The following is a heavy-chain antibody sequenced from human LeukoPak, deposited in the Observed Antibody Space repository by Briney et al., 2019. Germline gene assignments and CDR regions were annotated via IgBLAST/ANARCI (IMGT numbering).Heavy chain of an antibody. CDR3: VRNHRHWFDP. Sequence: PGGSLRLSCAASGFTFSSYAMGWVRQAPGQGPELIGHIRNAGDGYTTEYAASVKGRFTVSRDDSKNSLYLQMNSLKPEDTAVYYCVRNHRHWFDPWGQGTLVTVSS. V-gene: IGHV3-72*01. CDR1: GFTFSSYA. J-gene: IGHJ5*02. CDR2: IRNAGDGYTT.